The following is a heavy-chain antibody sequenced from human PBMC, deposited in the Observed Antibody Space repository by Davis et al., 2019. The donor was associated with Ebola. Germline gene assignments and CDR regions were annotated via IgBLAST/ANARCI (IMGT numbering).Heavy chain of an antibody. V-gene: IGHV1-18*01. CDR2: ISAYNGNT. CDR3: ARVSFLDAFDI. Sequence: ASVKVSCKASGYTCISYGIIWVRQAPGQGLEWMGWISAYNGNTNYAQKLQGRVTMTTETSTSTAYMELRSLRSDDTAVYYCARVSFLDAFDIWGQGTMVTVSS. J-gene: IGHJ3*02. CDR1: GYTCISYG. D-gene: IGHD2/OR15-2a*01.